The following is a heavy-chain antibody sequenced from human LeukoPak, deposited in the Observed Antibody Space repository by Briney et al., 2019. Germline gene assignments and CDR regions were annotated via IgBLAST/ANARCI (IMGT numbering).Heavy chain of an antibody. CDR2: LYSDGNT. Sequence: GSLRLSCAVSGFTVITNDMTWVRQAPGKGLEWVSVLYSDGNTKYADSVQGRFTISRDNSKNTPYLEMNSLSPDDTAVYYCARGVEPLAANTLAYWGQGTLVTVSS. V-gene: IGHV3-53*01. CDR1: GFTVITND. CDR3: ARGVEPLAANTLAY. D-gene: IGHD1-14*01. J-gene: IGHJ4*02.